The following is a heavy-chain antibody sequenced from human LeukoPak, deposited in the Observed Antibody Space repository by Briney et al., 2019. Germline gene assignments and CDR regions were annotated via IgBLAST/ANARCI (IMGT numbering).Heavy chain of an antibody. J-gene: IGHJ4*02. V-gene: IGHV3-33*01. Sequence: GRSLRLSCAASGFNFDTYAMHWVRQAPGQGLEWVALIWHDGSHKFYSNSVRGQFTISRDNSKNTVYLQMNNLRPDDTAVYYCARKIFGSGSYPDFWGQGTLVTVSS. CDR3: ARKIFGSGSYPDF. CDR2: IWHDGSHK. CDR1: GFNFDTYA. D-gene: IGHD3-10*01.